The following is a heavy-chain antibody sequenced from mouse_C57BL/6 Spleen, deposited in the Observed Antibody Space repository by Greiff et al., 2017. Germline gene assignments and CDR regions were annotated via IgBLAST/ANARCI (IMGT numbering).Heavy chain of an antibody. CDR2: IYPGSGST. Sequence: QVQLQQPGAELVKPGASVKMSCKASGYTFTSYWITWVKQRPGQGLEWIGDIYPGSGSTTYNEKFKSKATLTVDTSSSPAYMQLISLTSEDSAVYYCARANFPAWFADWGQGTLVTVAA. CDR1: GYTFTSYW. J-gene: IGHJ3*01. V-gene: IGHV1-55*01. CDR3: ARANFPAWFAD.